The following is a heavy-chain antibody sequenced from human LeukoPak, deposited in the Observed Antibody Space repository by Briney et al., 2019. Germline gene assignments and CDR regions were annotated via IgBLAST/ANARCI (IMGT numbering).Heavy chain of an antibody. J-gene: IGHJ5*02. CDR2: ISAYNGNT. V-gene: IGHV1-18*01. Sequence: ASVKVSCKASGYTFTSYGISWVRQAPGQGLEWMGWISAYNGNTNYAQKLQGRVTMATDTSTSTAYMELRSLRSDDTAVYYCARKKASKYWFDTWGQGTLLTVSS. CDR3: ARKKASKYWFDT. D-gene: IGHD2-21*01. CDR1: GYTFTSYG.